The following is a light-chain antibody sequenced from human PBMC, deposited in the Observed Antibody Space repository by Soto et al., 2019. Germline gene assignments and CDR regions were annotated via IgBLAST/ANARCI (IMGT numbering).Light chain of an antibody. Sequence: ALTQPASVSGSPGQSITISCTGTSSDVGGYNYVSWYQQHPGNAPRLMIYEVNNRPSGVPNRFSGSKSGNTASLTISGLQAEDEADYYCSSKTSSRTPFVFGTGTKVTVL. CDR2: EVN. CDR1: SSDVGGYNY. J-gene: IGLJ1*01. V-gene: IGLV2-14*01. CDR3: SSKTSSRTPFV.